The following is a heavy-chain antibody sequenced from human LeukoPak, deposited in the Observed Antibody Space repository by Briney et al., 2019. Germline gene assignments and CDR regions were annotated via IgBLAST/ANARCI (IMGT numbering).Heavy chain of an antibody. J-gene: IGHJ3*02. D-gene: IGHD4-11*01. V-gene: IGHV4-34*01. CDR1: GGSFSGYY. Sequence: SETLSLTCAVYGGSFSGYYWSWIRQPPGKGLEWIGEINHSGSTNYNPSFKSRVTISVDTSKNQFSLKLSSVTAADTAVYYCARDRTTDAFDIWGQGTMVTVSS. CDR2: INHSGST. CDR3: ARDRTTDAFDI.